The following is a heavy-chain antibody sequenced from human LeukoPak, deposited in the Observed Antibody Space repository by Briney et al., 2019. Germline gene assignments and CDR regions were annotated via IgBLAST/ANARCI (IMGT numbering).Heavy chain of an antibody. CDR1: GFTFDDYA. J-gene: IGHJ4*02. V-gene: IGHV3-43*02. D-gene: IGHD3-16*02. CDR2: ISGDGGST. CDR3: AKGHYDYVWGSYRPQYYFDY. Sequence: GGSLRLSCAASGFTFDDYAMHWVRQAPGKGLGWVSLISGDGGSTYYADSVKGRFTISRDNSKNSLYLQMNSLRTEDTALYYCAKGHYDYVWGSYRPQYYFDYWGQGTLVTVSS.